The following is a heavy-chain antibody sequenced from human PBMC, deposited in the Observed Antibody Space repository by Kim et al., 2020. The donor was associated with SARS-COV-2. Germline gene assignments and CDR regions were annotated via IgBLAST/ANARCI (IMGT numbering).Heavy chain of an antibody. J-gene: IGHJ4*02. D-gene: IGHD6-19*01. CDR1: GFTFSSYS. CDR3: ARVMAGYPAVFDY. CDR2: ISSSSSYI. Sequence: GGPLRLSCAASGFTFSSYSMNWVRQAPGKGLEWVSSISSSSSYIYYADSVKGRFTISRDNAKNSLYLQMNSLRAEDTAVYYCARVMAGYPAVFDYWGQGTLVTVSS. V-gene: IGHV3-21*01.